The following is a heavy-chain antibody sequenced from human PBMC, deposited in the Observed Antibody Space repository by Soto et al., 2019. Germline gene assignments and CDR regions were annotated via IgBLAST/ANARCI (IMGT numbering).Heavy chain of an antibody. CDR2: IWYDGSNK. Sequence: GGSLRLSCAASGFTFSSYGMHWVRQAPGKGLAWVAVIWYDGSNKYYADSVKGRFTISRDNSKNTLYLQMNSLRAEDTAVYYCAREEIKTVTTNWYYYYGMDVWGQGATVTVSS. CDR3: AREEIKTVTTNWYYYYGMDV. D-gene: IGHD4-4*01. J-gene: IGHJ6*02. V-gene: IGHV3-33*01. CDR1: GFTFSSYG.